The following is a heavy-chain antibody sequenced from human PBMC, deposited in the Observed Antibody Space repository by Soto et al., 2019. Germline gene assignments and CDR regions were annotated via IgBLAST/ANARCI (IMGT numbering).Heavy chain of an antibody. CDR2: IYYSGST. J-gene: IGHJ5*02. CDR1: GGSISSSSYY. V-gene: IGHV4-39*01. D-gene: IGHD6-19*01. Sequence: SETLSLTCTVSGGSISSSSYYWGWIRQPPGKGLEWIGSIYYSGSTYYNPSLKSRVTISVDTSKNQFSLKLSSVTAADTAVYYCARTSGQWLALNWFDPWGQGTLVTVSS. CDR3: ARTSGQWLALNWFDP.